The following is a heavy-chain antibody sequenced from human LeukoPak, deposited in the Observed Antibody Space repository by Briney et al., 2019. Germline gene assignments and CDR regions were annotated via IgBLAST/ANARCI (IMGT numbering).Heavy chain of an antibody. V-gene: IGHV4-4*07. CDR2: ISGSGTI. CDR3: ARDSGTTGEVKFDP. D-gene: IGHD3-10*01. Sequence: SETLSLTCTVSGGSINSYWSRIRQPAGKGLEWIGRISGSGTITYNPALQSRLSISIDTSKNQFSLKLMSVTAADTAVYYRARDSGTTGEVKFDPWGQGTLVTVSS. CDR1: GGSINSY. J-gene: IGHJ5*02.